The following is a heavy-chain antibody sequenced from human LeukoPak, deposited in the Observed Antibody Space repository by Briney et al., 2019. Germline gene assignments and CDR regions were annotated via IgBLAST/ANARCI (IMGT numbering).Heavy chain of an antibody. CDR1: GYTFTDFD. CDR3: ARGFEERWLMIDY. J-gene: IGHJ4*02. D-gene: IGHD6-19*01. CDR2: MSPNSGNT. V-gene: IGHV1-8*01. Sequence: ASVRVSCKASGYTFTDFDINWVRQASGQGLEWMGRMSPNSGNTGYAQKFQGRVTMTRNTSISTAYMELSSLRSEDTAVYYCARGFEERWLMIDYWGQGTLVTVSS.